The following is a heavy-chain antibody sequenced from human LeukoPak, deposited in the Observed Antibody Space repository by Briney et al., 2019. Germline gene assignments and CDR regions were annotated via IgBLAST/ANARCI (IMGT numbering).Heavy chain of an antibody. J-gene: IGHJ4*02. CDR2: ISAYNGNT. CDR3: ARDLESSIFDY. CDR1: GGTFSSYA. D-gene: IGHD1-1*01. V-gene: IGHV1-18*01. Sequence: ASVKVSCKASGGTFSSYAISWVRQTPGQGLEWMGWISAYNGNTNYAQKLQGRVTMTTDTSTSTAYMELRSLRSDDTAVYYCARDLESSIFDYWGQGTLVTVSS.